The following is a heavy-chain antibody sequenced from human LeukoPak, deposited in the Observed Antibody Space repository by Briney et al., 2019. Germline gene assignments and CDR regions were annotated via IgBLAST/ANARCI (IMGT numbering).Heavy chain of an antibody. Sequence: SVKVSCKAPGGTFSSYTISWVRQAPGQGLEWMGRIIPILGIANYAQKFQGRVTITADKSTSTAYMELSSLRSEDTAVYYCARDLSSTSNWGFDYWGQGTLVTVSS. D-gene: IGHD7-27*01. CDR1: GGTFSSYT. V-gene: IGHV1-69*04. J-gene: IGHJ4*02. CDR2: IIPILGIA. CDR3: ARDLSSTSNWGFDY.